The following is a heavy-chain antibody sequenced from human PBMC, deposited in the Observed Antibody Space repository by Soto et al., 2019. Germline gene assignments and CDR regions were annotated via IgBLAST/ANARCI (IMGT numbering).Heavy chain of an antibody. J-gene: IGHJ4*02. Sequence: GGSLRLSCAASGFTFSSYAMSWVRPAPGKGLXXXXXXXXXXXXXXXXDSVKGRFTISRDNSKNTLYLQMNSLRAEDTAVYYCVKSDDYDYVWGWLGYWGQGTLVTVSS. CDR3: VKSDDYDYVWGWLGY. CDR1: GFTFSSYA. CDR2: XXXXXXXX. D-gene: IGHD3-16*01. V-gene: IGHV3-23*01.